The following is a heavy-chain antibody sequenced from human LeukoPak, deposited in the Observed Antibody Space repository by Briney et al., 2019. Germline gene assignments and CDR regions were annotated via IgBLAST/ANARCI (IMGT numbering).Heavy chain of an antibody. CDR3: TTLHYGYYYYYMDV. CDR1: GFTFSNAW. CDR2: IKSKTDGGTT. Sequence: GGSLRLSCAASGFTFSNAWMSWVRQAPGKGLEWVGRIKSKTDGGTTDYAAPVKGRLTISRVDSKNTLYLQMNSLKTEDTAVYYCTTLHYGYYYYYMDVWGKGTTVTVSS. J-gene: IGHJ6*03. D-gene: IGHD3-16*01. V-gene: IGHV3-15*01.